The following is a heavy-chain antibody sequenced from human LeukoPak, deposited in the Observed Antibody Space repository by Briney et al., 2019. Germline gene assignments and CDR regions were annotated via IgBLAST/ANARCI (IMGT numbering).Heavy chain of an antibody. Sequence: GESLKISCKGSGYSFTSYWIGWVRQMPGKGLEWMGIIYPGDSDTRYSPSFQGQVTISADKSISTAYLQWSSLKASDTAMYYCAGKLWFGELSLNDAFDIWGHGTMVTVSS. CDR1: GYSFTSYW. V-gene: IGHV5-51*01. D-gene: IGHD3-10*01. CDR2: IYPGDSDT. CDR3: AGKLWFGELSLNDAFDI. J-gene: IGHJ3*02.